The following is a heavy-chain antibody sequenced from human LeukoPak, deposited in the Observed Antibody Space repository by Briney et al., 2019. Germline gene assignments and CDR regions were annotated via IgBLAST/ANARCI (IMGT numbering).Heavy chain of an antibody. V-gene: IGHV3-11*04. Sequence: KYGGSLRLSCAAPGFTFSDYYMRWIRQAPGKGLEWLSYISSSGSGIFYADSVKGRLTMSRDKAKNSLYLHMNRLRAEDTAVYYCARTTPGSVDVWGKGTTVTVSS. J-gene: IGHJ6*04. CDR2: ISSSGSGI. CDR3: ARTTPGSVDV. CDR1: GFTFSDYY. D-gene: IGHD3-10*01.